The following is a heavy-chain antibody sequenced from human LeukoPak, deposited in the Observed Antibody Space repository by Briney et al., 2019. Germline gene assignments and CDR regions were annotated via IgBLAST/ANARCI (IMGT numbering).Heavy chain of an antibody. D-gene: IGHD3-22*01. CDR2: ISSSSRHI. Sequence: PGGSLRLACAVSRFILSSYSVVWVRPPPGGGLGWVSSISSSSRHINYADSVKGRFTISRDNAKNSLYLQMNSRRAEDTAVYYCAGSLTVVVITYYGMDVWGQGTTVTVSS. V-gene: IGHV3-21*01. J-gene: IGHJ6*02. CDR1: RFILSSYS. CDR3: AGSLTVVVITYYGMDV.